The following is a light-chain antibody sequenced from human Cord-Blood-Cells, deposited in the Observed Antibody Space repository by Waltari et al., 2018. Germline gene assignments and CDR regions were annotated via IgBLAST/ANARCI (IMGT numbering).Light chain of an antibody. Sequence: SSELTQDPAVSVALGQPVRITCQGDSLRSYYASWYQQKPGQAPVLVIYGKNNRPSGIPDRFSGSSSGNTASLTITGAQAEDEADYYCSSRDSSGNHWVFGGGTKLTVL. CDR2: GKN. J-gene: IGLJ3*02. V-gene: IGLV3-19*01. CDR1: SLRSYY. CDR3: SSRDSSGNHWV.